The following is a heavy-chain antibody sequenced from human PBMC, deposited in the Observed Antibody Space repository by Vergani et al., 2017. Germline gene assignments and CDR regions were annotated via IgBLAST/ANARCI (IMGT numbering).Heavy chain of an antibody. V-gene: IGHV1-69*02. CDR1: GGTFSSYT. Sequence: QVQLVQSGAEVKKPGSSVKVSCKASGGTFSSYTISWVRQAPGQGLEWMGRIIPILGIANYAQKFQGRVTITADKSTSTAYMELSSLRSEDTAVYYCASAVPSGAWFAPWGQGTLVTVSS. D-gene: IGHD1-26*01. CDR3: ASAVPSGAWFAP. CDR2: IIPILGIA. J-gene: IGHJ5*02.